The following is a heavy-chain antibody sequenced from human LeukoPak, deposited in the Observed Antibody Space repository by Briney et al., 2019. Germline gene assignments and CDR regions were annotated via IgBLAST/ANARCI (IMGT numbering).Heavy chain of an antibody. CDR3: ARTVGYGDYHWFDP. J-gene: IGHJ5*02. D-gene: IGHD4-17*01. V-gene: IGHV3-21*04. CDR2: ISSSSSYI. Sequence: GGSLRLSCAASGFTFSSYSMNWVRQAPGKGLEWVSSISSSSSYIYYADSVKGRFTISRDNSKNTLYLQMNSLRAEDTAVYYCARTVGYGDYHWFDPWGQGTLVTVSS. CDR1: GFTFSSYS.